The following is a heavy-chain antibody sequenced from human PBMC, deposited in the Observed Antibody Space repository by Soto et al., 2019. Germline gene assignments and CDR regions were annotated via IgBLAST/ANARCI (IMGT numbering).Heavy chain of an antibody. Sequence: GGSLRLSCAASGFTFSSYWMSWVRQAPGKGLEWAANIKQDGSEKYYVDSVKGRFTISRDNAKNSLYLQMNSLRAEDTAVYYCARDLGLDCSSTSCYTKRGYYYGMDVWGQGTTVTVSS. J-gene: IGHJ6*02. D-gene: IGHD2-2*02. CDR2: IKQDGSEK. V-gene: IGHV3-7*03. CDR3: ARDLGLDCSSTSCYTKRGYYYGMDV. CDR1: GFTFSSYW.